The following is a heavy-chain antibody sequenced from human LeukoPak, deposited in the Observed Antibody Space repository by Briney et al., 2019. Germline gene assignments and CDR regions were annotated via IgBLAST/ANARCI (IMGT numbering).Heavy chain of an antibody. D-gene: IGHD1-26*01. CDR3: VKDLGGSYAFDY. Sequence: GGSLRLSCSASGFTFCRDAMHWVRQAPGKGLEYVSGINDNGGRTHYGDSVKGRFSISRDNSKNTLHLQMSTLRAEDTALYYCVKDLGGSYAFDYWGQGILVTVAS. J-gene: IGHJ4*02. CDR2: INDNGGRT. CDR1: GFTFCRDA. V-gene: IGHV3-64D*09.